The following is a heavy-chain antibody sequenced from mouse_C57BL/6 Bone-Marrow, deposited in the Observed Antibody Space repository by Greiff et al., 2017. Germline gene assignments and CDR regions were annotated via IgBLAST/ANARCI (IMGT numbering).Heavy chain of an antibody. CDR3: ARPLWFAY. CDR2: ISSGGSYT. CDR1: GFTFSSYG. J-gene: IGHJ3*01. Sequence: EVKVVESGGDLVKPGGSLKLSCAASGFTFSSYGMSWVRQTPDKRLEWVATISSGGSYTYYPDSVKGRFTISRDNAKNTLYLQMSSLKSEDTAMYYCARPLWFAYWGQGTLVTVSA. V-gene: IGHV5-6*01.